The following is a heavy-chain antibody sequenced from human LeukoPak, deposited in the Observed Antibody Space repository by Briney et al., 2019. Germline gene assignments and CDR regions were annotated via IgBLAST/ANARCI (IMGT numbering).Heavy chain of an antibody. CDR2: IIPIFGTA. CDR1: RGTFSSYA. J-gene: IGHJ4*02. CDR3: ARSRHMGLPDL. Sequence: SVKVSCKASRGTFSSYAISWVRQAPGQGLEWMGGIIPIFGTANYAQKFQGRVTITADESTGTAYTELSSLRSEDTAVYCCARSRHMGLPDLGGQGTLVSVSS. V-gene: IGHV1-69*13. D-gene: IGHD2-21*01.